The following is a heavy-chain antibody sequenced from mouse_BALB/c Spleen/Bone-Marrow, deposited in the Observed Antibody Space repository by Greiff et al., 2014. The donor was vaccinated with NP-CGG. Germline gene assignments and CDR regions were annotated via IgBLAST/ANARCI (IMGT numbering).Heavy chain of an antibody. CDR2: ISTYSGNT. D-gene: IGHD1-1*01. J-gene: IGHJ2*01. CDR1: GYTFTAYA. CDR3: ARNFYGSSYFDY. V-gene: IGHV1-67*01. Sequence: VQLQQSGPELVRPGVSVKLSCKGSGYTFTAYAMHWVKQSHAKSLEWIGLISTYSGNTNYNQNFKGKATMTVDKSSSTAYMELARLTSEDSAIYYCARNFYGSSYFDYWGQGTTLTVSS.